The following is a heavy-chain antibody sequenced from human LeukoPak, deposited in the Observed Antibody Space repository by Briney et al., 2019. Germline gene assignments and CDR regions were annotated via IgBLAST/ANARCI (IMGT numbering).Heavy chain of an antibody. D-gene: IGHD6-19*01. J-gene: IGHJ4*02. CDR2: INSDGSTT. Sequence: GGSLRLSCAASGFTFSSYWMHWVRKVPGKGLVWVSRINSDGSTTSYADSVKGRFTISRDNAKNTLFLQMDSLRAEDTAVYYCARGLYRSGWYYFDYWGQGTLVTVSS. CDR1: GFTFSSYW. V-gene: IGHV3-74*01. CDR3: ARGLYRSGWYYFDY.